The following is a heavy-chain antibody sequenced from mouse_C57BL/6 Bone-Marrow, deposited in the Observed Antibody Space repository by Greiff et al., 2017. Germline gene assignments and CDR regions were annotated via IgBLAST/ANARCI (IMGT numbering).Heavy chain of an antibody. D-gene: IGHD1-1*01. CDR1: GFTFTDYY. CDR3: ASDGYYGSSYYWCFDV. CDR2: IRNKANGYTK. Sequence: EVQGVESGGGLVQPGGSLSLSCAASGFTFTDYYMSWVRQPPGKALEWLGFIRNKANGYTKAYSVSVKGRLTISRDNSQSVLYLQMNAMRAEDSATYYCASDGYYGSSYYWCFDVWGTGTTVTVSS. V-gene: IGHV7-3*01. J-gene: IGHJ1*03.